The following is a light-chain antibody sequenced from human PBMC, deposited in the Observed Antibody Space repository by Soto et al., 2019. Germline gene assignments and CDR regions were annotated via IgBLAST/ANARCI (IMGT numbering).Light chain of an antibody. CDR2: AAS. J-gene: IGKJ5*01. Sequence: ILLSPSPATLSSSPGESGTRSCRASQSIDTYLAWYQQKPGQAPRLLIYAASTRATGIPARFSGSGSGTEFTLTISSLQSEDFAVYYCQQYNSWPRTFGQGTRLEIK. CDR3: QQYNSWPRT. CDR1: QSIDTY. V-gene: IGKV3-15*01.